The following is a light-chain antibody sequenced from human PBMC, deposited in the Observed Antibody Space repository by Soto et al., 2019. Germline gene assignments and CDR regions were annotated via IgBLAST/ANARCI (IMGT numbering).Light chain of an antibody. J-gene: IGLJ2*01. CDR2: ENN. CDR3: GTGDSSLSVV. V-gene: IGLV1-51*02. CDR1: SSNIGNNY. Sequence: QAVVTQPPSVSAAPGQKVTISCSGSSSNIGNNYVSWYQQLPGTAPKLLIYENNKRPSGIPDRFSGSKSGTSATLGITGLQTGDEADYYCGTGDSSLSVVFGGGTKVTAL.